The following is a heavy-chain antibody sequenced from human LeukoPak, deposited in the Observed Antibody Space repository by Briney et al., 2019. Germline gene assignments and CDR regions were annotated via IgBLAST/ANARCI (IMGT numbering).Heavy chain of an antibody. CDR1: GFTFSTYW. D-gene: IGHD6-13*01. CDR3: AKGPKKQMVGSRGYYFDF. CDR2: INIDGSIT. V-gene: IGHV3-74*01. Sequence: GGSLRLSCAASGFTFSTYWMHWVRQAPGKGLVWVSRINIDGSITNYADSVKGRFTISRDNSKNSLYLQMNGLRAEDTAVYYCAKGPKKQMVGSRGYYFDFWGQGTLVTVSS. J-gene: IGHJ4*02.